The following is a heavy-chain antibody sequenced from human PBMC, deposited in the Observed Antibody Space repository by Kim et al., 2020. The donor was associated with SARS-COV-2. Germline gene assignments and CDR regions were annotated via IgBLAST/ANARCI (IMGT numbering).Heavy chain of an antibody. CDR3: ARDSHLLWFGELLS. V-gene: IGHV1-18*01. D-gene: IGHD3-10*01. Sequence: AQKLQGRVTMTTDTSTSTAYMELRSLRSDDTAVYYCARDSHLLWFGELLSWGQGTLVTVSS. J-gene: IGHJ1*01.